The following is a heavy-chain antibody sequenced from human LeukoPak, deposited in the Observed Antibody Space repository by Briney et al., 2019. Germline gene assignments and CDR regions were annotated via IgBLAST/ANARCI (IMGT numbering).Heavy chain of an antibody. CDR3: ARGGLTGTPKRY. J-gene: IGHJ4*02. V-gene: IGHV3-21*01. D-gene: IGHD1-20*01. CDR2: ISSSSSYI. CDR1: GFTFSSYS. Sequence: GGSLRLSCAASGFTFSSYSMNWVRQAPGKGLEWVSSISSSSSYIYYADSVKGRFTISRDNAKNSLYLQMNSLRAEDTAAYYCARGGLTGTPKRYWGQGTLVTVSS.